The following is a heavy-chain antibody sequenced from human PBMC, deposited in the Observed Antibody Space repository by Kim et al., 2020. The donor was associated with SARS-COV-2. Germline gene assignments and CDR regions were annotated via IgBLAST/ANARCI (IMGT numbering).Heavy chain of an antibody. V-gene: IGHV3-30*01. D-gene: IGHD1-26*01. J-gene: IGHJ4*02. Sequence: YPDSGTGRLTISRDNSKNTLYLQMNSLRAEDTAVYYCARGNSGSYYAFDYWGQGTLVTVSS. CDR3: ARGNSGSYYAFDY.